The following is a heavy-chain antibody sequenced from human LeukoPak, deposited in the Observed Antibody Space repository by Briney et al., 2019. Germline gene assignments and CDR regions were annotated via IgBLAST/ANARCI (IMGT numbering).Heavy chain of an antibody. J-gene: IGHJ5*02. V-gene: IGHV4-39*01. CDR1: GGSIGSSSYY. CDR2: IYYSGST. CDR3: ARHGVSTSLYYDFWSGYYPNWFDP. Sequence: SETLSLTCTVSGGSIGSSSYYWGWIRQPPGKGLEWIGSIYYSGSTYYNPSLKSRVTISVDTSKNQFSLKLSSVTAADTAVYYCARHGVSTSLYYDFWSGYYPNWFDPWGQGTLVTVSS. D-gene: IGHD3-3*01.